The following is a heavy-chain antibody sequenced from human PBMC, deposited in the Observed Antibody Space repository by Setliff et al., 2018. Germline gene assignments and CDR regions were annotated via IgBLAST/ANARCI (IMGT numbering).Heavy chain of an antibody. D-gene: IGHD3-22*01. CDR1: GGSISSHY. Sequence: SETLSLTCTVSGGSISSHYWSWIRQPPGKGLEWIGSSYYSGSTTYNPSHKSRVTISVDTSKNQFSLKLSSVTAADTAVYYCARDFWYYDSSGYYEFPYFDYWGQGTLVTVSS. CDR3: ARDFWYYDSSGYYEFPYFDY. J-gene: IGHJ4*02. V-gene: IGHV4-59*11. CDR2: SYYSGST.